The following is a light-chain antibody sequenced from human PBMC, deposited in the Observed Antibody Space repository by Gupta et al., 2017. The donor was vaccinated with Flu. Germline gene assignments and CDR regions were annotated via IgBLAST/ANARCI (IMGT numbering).Light chain of an antibody. CDR1: ESVDSY. J-gene: IGKJ2*01. V-gene: IGKV3-11*01. Sequence: IEMTQSPATLSLSLGETATLTCRASESVDSYLAWYQQKVGKAPRLLIYDASERATGTTARCSGIGFGTDVTLTISIPEPKYFPVYYCPQPASFGQGTKVETK. CDR2: DAS. CDR3: PQPAS.